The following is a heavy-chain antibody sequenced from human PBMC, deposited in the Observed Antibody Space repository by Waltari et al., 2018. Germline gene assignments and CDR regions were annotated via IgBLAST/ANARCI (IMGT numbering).Heavy chain of an antibody. V-gene: IGHV3-23*01. J-gene: IGHJ2*01. CDR3: ARLAFILGPAAGGWYFDL. CDR1: GFSFSDYP. CDR2: LSRGGQTT. Sequence: EVQMLESGGELVQPGGSLRLSCVGSGFSFSDYPMSWVRRTPEKGLGWVSSLSRGGQTTYDADSVRGRFMISRDDATQTLYLEMNSLRDDDTAIYYCARLAFILGPAAGGWYFDLWGRGTQVTVSS. D-gene: IGHD2-21*01.